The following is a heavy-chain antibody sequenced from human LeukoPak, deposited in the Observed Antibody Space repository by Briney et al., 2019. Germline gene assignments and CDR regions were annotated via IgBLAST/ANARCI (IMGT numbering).Heavy chain of an antibody. D-gene: IGHD3-10*01. CDR2: ISGSGGST. Sequence: GGSLRLSCAASGFTFSSYGMSWVRQAPGKGLEWVSAISGSGGSTYYADSVEGRFTISRDNSKNTLYLQMNSLRAEDTAVYYCAKDSGEYYYGSGSYLSDYFDYWGQGTLVTVSS. CDR1: GFTFSSYG. CDR3: AKDSGEYYYGSGSYLSDYFDY. V-gene: IGHV3-23*01. J-gene: IGHJ4*02.